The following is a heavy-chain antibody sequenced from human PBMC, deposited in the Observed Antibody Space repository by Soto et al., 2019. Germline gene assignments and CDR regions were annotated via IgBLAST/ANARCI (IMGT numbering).Heavy chain of an antibody. Sequence: QVQLQESGPGLVKPSETLSLTCAVSGDSINTNNWWSWVRQPPGRGLEWIGEIYHTGSTNYNPSLTSRVTISSDRSKNHWSLGLHSLTAADTAEYFCARDTHWGLGDWGQGTLVIVSS. CDR1: GDSINTNNW. CDR3: ARDTHWGLGD. J-gene: IGHJ4*02. CDR2: IYHTGST. D-gene: IGHD7-27*01. V-gene: IGHV4-4*02.